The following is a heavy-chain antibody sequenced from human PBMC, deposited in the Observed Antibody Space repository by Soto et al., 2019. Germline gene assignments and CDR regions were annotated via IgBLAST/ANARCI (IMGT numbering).Heavy chain of an antibody. V-gene: IGHV1-18*01. J-gene: IGHJ6*02. D-gene: IGHD3-22*01. CDR1: GYTFTSYG. Sequence: ASVKVSCKASGYTFTSYGISWVRQAPGQGLEWMGWISAYNGNTNYAQKLQGRVTMTTDTSTSTAYMELRSLRSDDTAVYYCAREGYDSSGYYYYYYYGMDVWGQGTTVTVSS. CDR2: ISAYNGNT. CDR3: AREGYDSSGYYYYYYYGMDV.